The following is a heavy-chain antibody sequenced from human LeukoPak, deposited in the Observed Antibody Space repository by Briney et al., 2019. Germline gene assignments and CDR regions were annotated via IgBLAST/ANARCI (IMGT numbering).Heavy chain of an antibody. CDR1: GFTFSSYW. CDR3: ARTRITMIVGLASRFNY. D-gene: IGHD3-22*01. CDR2: IKQDGSEK. V-gene: IGHV3-7*01. Sequence: GGSLRLSCAASGFTFSSYWMSWVRQAPGKGLEWVANIKQDGSEKYFVDSVKGRFTISRDNAKNSLYLQMNSLRAEDTAVYYCARTRITMIVGLASRFNYWGQGTLVTVSS. J-gene: IGHJ4*02.